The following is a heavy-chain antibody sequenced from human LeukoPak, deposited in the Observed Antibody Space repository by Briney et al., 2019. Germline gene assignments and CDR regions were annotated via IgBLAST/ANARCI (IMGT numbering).Heavy chain of an antibody. CDR3: ARDDGYCSGGNCYSYFDS. D-gene: IGHD2-15*01. Sequence: GGSLRLSCAASKFIFSNYWMSWVRQAPGKGLEWVAYIKKTGSETYYVDSVKGRFTITRDNARNSLFLQMNSLRAEDTAVYYCARDDGYCSGGNCYSYFDSWGQGALVTVSS. J-gene: IGHJ4*02. CDR1: KFIFSNYW. V-gene: IGHV3-7*01. CDR2: IKKTGSET.